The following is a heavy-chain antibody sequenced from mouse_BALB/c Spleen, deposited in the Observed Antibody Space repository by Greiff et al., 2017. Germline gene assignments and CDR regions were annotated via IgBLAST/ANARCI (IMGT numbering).Heavy chain of an antibody. D-gene: IGHD1-1*01. CDR2: ISSGGST. CDR1: GFTFSSYA. V-gene: IGHV5-6-5*01. J-gene: IGHJ2*01. CDR3: ARGVITTVVVDY. Sequence: EVKVEESGGGLVKPGGSLKLSCAASGFTFSSYAMSWVRQTPEKRLEWVASISSGGSTYYPDSVKGRFTISRDNARNILYLQMSSLRSEDTAMYYCARGVITTVVVDYWGQGTTLTVSS.